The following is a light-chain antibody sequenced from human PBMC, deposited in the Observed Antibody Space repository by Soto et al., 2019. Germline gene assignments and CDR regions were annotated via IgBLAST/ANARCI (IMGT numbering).Light chain of an antibody. Sequence: QSALTQHASVSGSPGQSITISCTGTSSDIGGYNYVSWYQQHPGEAPKLMIYEVSNRPSGVSNRFSGSKSGSTASLTISGLQADDEADYYCCSRASSITYVFGSGTKVTVL. V-gene: IGLV2-14*01. J-gene: IGLJ1*01. CDR2: EVS. CDR1: SSDIGGYNY. CDR3: CSRASSITYV.